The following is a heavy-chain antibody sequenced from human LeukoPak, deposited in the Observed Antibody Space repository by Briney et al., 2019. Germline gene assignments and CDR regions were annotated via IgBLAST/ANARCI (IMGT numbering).Heavy chain of an antibody. CDR3: ARYVLRFLEWLLKRDAFDI. J-gene: IGHJ3*02. D-gene: IGHD3-3*01. CDR2: IYNSGST. V-gene: IGHV4-4*07. CDR1: GGSITSYY. Sequence: SETLSLTCTVSGGSITSYYWSWIRQPAGKGLEWIGRIYNSGSTNYNPSLKSRVTISVDTSKNQFSLKLSSVTAADTAVYYCARYVLRFLEWLLKRDAFDIWGQGTMVTVSS.